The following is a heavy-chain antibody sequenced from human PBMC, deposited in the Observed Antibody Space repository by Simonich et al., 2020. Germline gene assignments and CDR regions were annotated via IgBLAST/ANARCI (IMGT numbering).Heavy chain of an antibody. D-gene: IGHD1-1*01. J-gene: IGHJ4*02. CDR2: INPNRGGT. CDR1: GYTFTGYY. V-gene: IGHV1-2*02. CDR3: ASSKRGYNWNDFDY. Sequence: QVQLVQSGAEVKKPGASVKVSCKASGYTFTGYYMNWVRQAPGQGLEWMGRINPNRGGTNDAQKFQCRVTMTRDTSISTAYMELSRLRSDDTAVYYCASSKRGYNWNDFDYWGQGTLVTVSS.